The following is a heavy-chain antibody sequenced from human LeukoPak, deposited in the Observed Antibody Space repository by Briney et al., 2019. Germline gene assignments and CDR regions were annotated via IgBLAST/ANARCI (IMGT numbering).Heavy chain of an antibody. J-gene: IGHJ4*02. V-gene: IGHV6-1*01. CDR2: TYYRSDWYS. CDR1: GDRVSSNSAA. CDR3: AREGSYFDY. Sequence: PSQTLSLTCAISGDRVSSNSAAWNWIRQSPSRGLEWLGRTYYRSDWYSDYAVSVKSRVSITPDTAKNQFSLQLNSVAPEDTARYYCAREGSYFDYWGQGTLVTVSS.